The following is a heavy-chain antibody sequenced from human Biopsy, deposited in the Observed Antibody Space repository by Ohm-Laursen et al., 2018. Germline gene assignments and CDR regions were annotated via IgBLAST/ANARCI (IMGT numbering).Heavy chain of an antibody. CDR2: IYYSGST. CDR3: ARATNSTGWPYYYFYGMDV. J-gene: IGHJ6*02. Sequence: SETLSLTCIVSGASIISGGHFWNWIRQHPGKGLEWIGYIYYSGSTNYNPSLKSRVTISVDTSKNQFSLRLNFVTAADTAVYYCARATNSTGWPYYYFYGMDVWGQGTTVTVSS. CDR1: GASIISGGHF. D-gene: IGHD2/OR15-2a*01. V-gene: IGHV4-61*08.